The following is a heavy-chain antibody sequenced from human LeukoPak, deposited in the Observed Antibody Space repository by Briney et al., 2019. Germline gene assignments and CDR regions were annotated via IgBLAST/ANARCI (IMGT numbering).Heavy chain of an antibody. V-gene: IGHV3-48*01. J-gene: IGHJ6*03. CDR2: ISSSISDI. D-gene: IGHD3-10*01. CDR1: GFTFSSYS. Sequence: GGSLRLSCAASGFTFSSYSMNWVRQAPGKGLEWISYISSSISDIYYANSVKGRFTISRDNAKNSLNLQMNSLRAEDTAVYYCARIVADASGSYQHYYYYMDVWGKGTTVTVSS. CDR3: ARIVADASGSYQHYYYYMDV.